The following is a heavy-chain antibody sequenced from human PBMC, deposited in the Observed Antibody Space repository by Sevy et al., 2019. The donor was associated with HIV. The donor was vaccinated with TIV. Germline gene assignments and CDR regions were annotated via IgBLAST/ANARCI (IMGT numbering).Heavy chain of an antibody. V-gene: IGHV3-15*01. CDR1: GFTFSSAW. CDR2: IQSKTDGGTT. J-gene: IGHJ4*02. Sequence: GGSLRLSCAASGFTFSSAWMSWVRQAPGKGLEWVGRIQSKTDGGTTDYAASVKGRFTISRDDSVNTLYLQMNSLTTYDTAVYYCTTDTSTGYFDWLLDFDYWGQGTLVTVSS. CDR3: TTDTSTGYFDWLLDFDY. D-gene: IGHD3-9*01.